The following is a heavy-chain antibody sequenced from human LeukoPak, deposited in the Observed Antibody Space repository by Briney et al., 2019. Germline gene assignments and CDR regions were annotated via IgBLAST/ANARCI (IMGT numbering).Heavy chain of an antibody. CDR2: ISGSGAST. J-gene: IGHJ4*02. D-gene: IGHD3-10*02. CDR1: GFTLSTNA. Sequence: GGSLRLSCLTSGFTLSTNAMSWVRQAPGKGLEWISGISGSGASTYYADSVKGRFTISRDDSRNTLYLQMNSLRAEDTAVYYCSKNVRGVISYFDYWGQGTLVTVSS. V-gene: IGHV3-23*01. CDR3: SKNVRGVISYFDY.